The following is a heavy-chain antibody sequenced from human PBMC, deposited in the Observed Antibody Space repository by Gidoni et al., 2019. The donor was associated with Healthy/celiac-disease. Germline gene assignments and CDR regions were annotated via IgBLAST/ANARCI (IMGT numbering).Heavy chain of an antibody. CDR2: INHSGST. CDR1: GWSFSGYY. V-gene: IGHV4-34*01. D-gene: IGHD6-6*01. J-gene: IGHJ5*02. CDR3: ARGTAEYSSSLVGPWFDP. Sequence: QVQLQQWGAGLLKPSETLSLTCAVYGWSFSGYYWSWIRQPPGKGLEWIGEINHSGSTNYNPSLKRRVTISVDTSKNQFSLKLSYVTAANTAVYYCARGTAEYSSSLVGPWFDPWGQGTLVTVSS.